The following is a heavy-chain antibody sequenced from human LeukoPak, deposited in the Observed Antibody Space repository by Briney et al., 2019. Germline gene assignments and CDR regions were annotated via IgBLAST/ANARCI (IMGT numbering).Heavy chain of an antibody. D-gene: IGHD1-26*01. V-gene: IGHV3-23*01. J-gene: IGHJ4*02. CDR2: ISGSGANT. Sequence: GGTLRLSCAASGFTFTKYGMSWVRQAPGKGLEWVSSISGSGANTYYADSVNGRFTISRDNSKNTMYLQMNSLRAEDTAVYYCAKDGYSGSQNDYWGQGTLVTVSS. CDR1: GFTFTKYG. CDR3: AKDGYSGSQNDY.